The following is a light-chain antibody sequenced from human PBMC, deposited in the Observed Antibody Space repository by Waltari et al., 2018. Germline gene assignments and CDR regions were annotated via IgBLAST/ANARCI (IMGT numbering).Light chain of an antibody. CDR2: KAS. V-gene: IGKV1-NL1*01. CDR3: QHGYGTPWT. Sequence: DIQMTQSPSSLSASVGDRVTITCQASQAISNNLAWYQQKPGKVPKLLFYKASTLQSGVPSRFSGSGSGTDFTLTISSLQPEDFATYCCQHGYGTPWTFGQGTKVEIK. CDR1: QAISNN. J-gene: IGKJ1*01.